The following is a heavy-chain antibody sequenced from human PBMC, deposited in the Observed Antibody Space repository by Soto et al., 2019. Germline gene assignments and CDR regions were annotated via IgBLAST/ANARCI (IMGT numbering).Heavy chain of an antibody. D-gene: IGHD3-10*01. J-gene: IGHJ6*02. CDR1: GGSISSYY. CDR2: IYYSGST. V-gene: IGHV4-59*01. CDR3: ARGDPLLWFGEKVYYGMDV. Sequence: SETLSLTCTVSGGSISSYYWSWIRQPPGKGLEWIGYIYYSGSTNYNPSLKSRVTVSVDTSKNQFSLKLSSVTAADTAVYYCARGDPLLWFGEKVYYGMDVWGQGTTVTVSS.